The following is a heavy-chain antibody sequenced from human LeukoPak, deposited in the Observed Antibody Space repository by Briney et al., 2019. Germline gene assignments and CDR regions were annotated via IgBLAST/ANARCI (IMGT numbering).Heavy chain of an antibody. CDR3: ASYASGYNWLKV. D-gene: IGHD2-2*01. Sequence: ASVKVSCKSSGHTFNNYYLHWVRQAPGQGLEWLGWIHPNTGATNYAQKFKGRVTVTRDTSISTTYVELSRLTSADTAVYYCASYASGYNWLKVWGQGTLVTVSS. CDR1: GHTFNNYY. J-gene: IGHJ5*02. V-gene: IGHV1-2*02. CDR2: IHPNTGAT.